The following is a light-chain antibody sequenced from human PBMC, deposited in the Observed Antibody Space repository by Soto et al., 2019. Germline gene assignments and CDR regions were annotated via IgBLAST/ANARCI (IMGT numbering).Light chain of an antibody. J-gene: IGLJ1*01. CDR3: ISYTSSSNSYV. CDR2: EVS. CDR1: SSDVGGYNY. V-gene: IGLV2-14*01. Sequence: QSVLTQPASVSGSHGQSITISCTGTSSDVGGYNYVAWYQQHPGKVPRLMIYEVSNRPSGVYNRFSGSKSGSTASLTISWLQAEDEADYYCISYTSSSNSYVFGPGTKV.